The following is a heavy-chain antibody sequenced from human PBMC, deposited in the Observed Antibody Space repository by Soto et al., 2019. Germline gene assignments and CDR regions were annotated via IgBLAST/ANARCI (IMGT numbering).Heavy chain of an antibody. CDR3: ARDPSGTPPLYRFAP. J-gene: IGHJ5*02. CDR2: VYYTGYT. V-gene: IGHV4-59*01. Sequence: ETLSLTCTVSGDSISTYYWHWIRLPPGKGLEWIGYVYYTGYTNYNPSLKSRVTISLDTSKNQFSLKLISVTAADTAVYYCARDPSGTPPLYRFAPWGRGTLVTVSS. D-gene: IGHD1-1*01. CDR1: GDSISTYY.